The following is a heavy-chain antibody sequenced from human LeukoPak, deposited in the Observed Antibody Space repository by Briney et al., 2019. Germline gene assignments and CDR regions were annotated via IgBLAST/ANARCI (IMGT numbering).Heavy chain of an antibody. CDR2: IYSSGNT. CDR3: ARDLGYGYYFYYYLDV. D-gene: IGHD5-18*01. Sequence: KTSETPSLTCTVSGGSISSYYWTWIRQPAGKGLEWIGRIYSSGNTNYNPSLNSRVTISIDLSKSQFSLKLSSVTAADTAVYYCARDLGYGYYFYYYLDVWGKGTTVTVSS. CDR1: GGSISSYY. J-gene: IGHJ6*03. V-gene: IGHV4-4*07.